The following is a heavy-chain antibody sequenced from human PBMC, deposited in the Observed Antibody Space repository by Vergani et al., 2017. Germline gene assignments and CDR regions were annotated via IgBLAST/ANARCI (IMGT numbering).Heavy chain of an antibody. D-gene: IGHD5-12*01. CDR2: INHSGST. V-gene: IGHV4-34*01. Sequence: QVQLQQWGAGLLKPSETLSLTCAVYGGSFSGYYWSWIRQPPGKGLEWIGEINHSGSTNYNPSLKSRVTISVDTSKNQFSLKLSSVTAADTAVYYCARPSGYGYYYYGMDVWGQGTTVTVSS. J-gene: IGHJ6*02. CDR1: GGSFSGYY. CDR3: ARPSGYGYYYYGMDV.